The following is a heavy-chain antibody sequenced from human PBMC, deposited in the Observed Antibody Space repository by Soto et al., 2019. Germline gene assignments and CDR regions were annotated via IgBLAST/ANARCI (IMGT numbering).Heavy chain of an antibody. CDR3: ATLTGGAIFGVANYYYYGMDV. J-gene: IGHJ6*02. CDR2: FDPEDGET. Sequence: GASVKVSCKVSGYTLTELSMHWVRQAPGKGLEWMGGFDPEDGETIYAQKFQGRVTMTEDTSTDTAYMELSSLRSEDTAVYYCATLTGGAIFGVANYYYYGMDVWGQGTTVTVSS. CDR1: GYTLTELS. V-gene: IGHV1-24*01. D-gene: IGHD3-3*01.